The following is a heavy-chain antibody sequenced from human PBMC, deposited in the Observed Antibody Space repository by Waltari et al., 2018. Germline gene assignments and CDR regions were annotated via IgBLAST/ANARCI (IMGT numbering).Heavy chain of an antibody. V-gene: IGHV4-4*02. J-gene: IGHJ4*02. CDR2: IYHSGST. D-gene: IGHD3-10*01. CDR1: GGSISSSNC. CDR3: AKPYDGSGAIGLGY. Sequence: QVQLQESGPGLVKPSGTLSLTCAVAGGSISSSNCWSWVRQPPGKGLEWIGEIYHSGSTNYHPSLKSRVTISVDKSKNQFSLKLSSVTAADTAVYYCAKPYDGSGAIGLGYWGQGTLVTVSS.